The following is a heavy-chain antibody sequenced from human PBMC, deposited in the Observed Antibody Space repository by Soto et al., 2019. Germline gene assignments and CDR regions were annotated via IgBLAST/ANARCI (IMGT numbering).Heavy chain of an antibody. Sequence: ASVKVSCKTSGYTCTGHHIHWVRQAPGQGLEWMGWINPISGGTKYREKFQGRVSITRDKSSSTAYMELSSLTSDDSAVHYCAKDGRHCSGGSCPQGHWGQGTLAPVSS. CDR2: INPISGGT. CDR3: AKDGRHCSGGSCPQGH. CDR1: GYTCTGHH. J-gene: IGHJ1*01. D-gene: IGHD2-15*01. V-gene: IGHV1-2*02.